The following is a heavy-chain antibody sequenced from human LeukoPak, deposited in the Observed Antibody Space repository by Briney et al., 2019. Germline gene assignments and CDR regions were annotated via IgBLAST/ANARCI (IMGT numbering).Heavy chain of an antibody. CDR1: GYTFTIYG. D-gene: IGHD3-10*01. J-gene: IGHJ2*01. Sequence: ASVKLSRKASGYTFTIYGISWVRQAPGQGLEWKGWISAYNGNTNYAQKLQGRVTMTTVTSTSTAYMELRSLRTDDTTVYYCAGYGFGRWYVDLWGRGTLVTVSS. CDR2: ISAYNGNT. CDR3: AGYGFGRWYVDL. V-gene: IGHV1-18*01.